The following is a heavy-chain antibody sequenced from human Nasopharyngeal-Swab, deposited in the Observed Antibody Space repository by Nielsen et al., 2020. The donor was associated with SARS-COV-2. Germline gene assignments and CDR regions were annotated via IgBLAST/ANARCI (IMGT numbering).Heavy chain of an antibody. CDR3: ARGVETIHH. V-gene: IGHV3-11*04. CDR1: GFSFSEYY. J-gene: IGHJ1*01. CDR2: ISSSGSIT. Sequence: AGSLRLSCAASGFSFSEYYMSWIRQAPGKGLEWISDISSSGSITHYADSMKGRFTISRDNAKKSLYLQMNSLRAEDTAVYYCARGVETIHHWGQGSLVTVSS. D-gene: IGHD5-24*01.